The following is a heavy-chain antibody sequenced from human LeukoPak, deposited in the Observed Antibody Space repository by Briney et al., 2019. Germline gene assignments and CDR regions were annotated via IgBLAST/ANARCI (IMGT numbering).Heavy chain of an antibody. D-gene: IGHD6-19*01. CDR2: ISSSSSTI. CDR3: ARASSGYFDY. CDR1: GFTLRSYT. Sequence: GGSLRLSCAASGFTLRSYTMNWVRQAPGKGLEWVSYISSSSSTIYYADSVKGRFTISRDNAKNSLYLQMNSLRAEDTAVYYCARASSGYFDYWGQGTLVTVSS. V-gene: IGHV3-48*01. J-gene: IGHJ4*02.